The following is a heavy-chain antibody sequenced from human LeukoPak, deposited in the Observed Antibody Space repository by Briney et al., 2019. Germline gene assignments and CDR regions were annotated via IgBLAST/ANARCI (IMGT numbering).Heavy chain of an antibody. CDR1: GVSINTYF. V-gene: IGHV4-59*01. CDR3: VSQLGGTTFH. D-gene: IGHD1/OR15-1a*01. CDR2: VYYNGIT. Sequence: PSETLSLTCTVCGVSINTYFWSWIRQPPGKGLEWSGYVYYNGITNYNPSLKSRVSISLDTSKNQFSLRLNSVTAAEPAVYYCVSQLGGTTFHWGQGTLVTVSS. J-gene: IGHJ4*02.